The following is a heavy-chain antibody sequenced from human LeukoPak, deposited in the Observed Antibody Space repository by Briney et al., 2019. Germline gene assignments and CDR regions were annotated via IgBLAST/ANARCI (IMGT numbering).Heavy chain of an antibody. CDR1: GYTFTSYD. D-gene: IGHD3-22*01. CDR3: ARGAGRSRYYDSSGYYSRGYYYYYGMDV. Sequence: ASVKVSCKASGYTFTSYDINWVRQATGQGLEWMGWMNPNSGNTGYAQKFQGRVTMTRNTSISTAYMELSSLRSEDTAVYYCARGAGRSRYYDSSGYYSRGYYYYYGMDVWGQGTTVTVSS. V-gene: IGHV1-8*01. CDR2: MNPNSGNT. J-gene: IGHJ6*02.